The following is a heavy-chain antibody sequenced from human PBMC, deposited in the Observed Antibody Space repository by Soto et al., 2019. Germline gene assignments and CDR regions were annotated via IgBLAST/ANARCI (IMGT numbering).Heavy chain of an antibody. CDR2: ISYDGSNK. Sequence: QVQLVESGGGVVQPGRSLRLSCAASGFTFSSYAIHWVRQAPGKGLEWVAVISYDGSNKYYADSVKGRFTISRDNSKNXLYLEMKSLRAEDRAVYACARAAYGGWLALGYFDYWVQGALVTVST. J-gene: IGHJ4*02. D-gene: IGHD6-19*01. V-gene: IGHV3-30-3*01. CDR3: ARAAYGGWLALGYFDY. CDR1: GFTFSSYA.